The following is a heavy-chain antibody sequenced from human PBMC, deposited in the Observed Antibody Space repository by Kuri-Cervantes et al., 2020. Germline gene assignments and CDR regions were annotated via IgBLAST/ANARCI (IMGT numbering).Heavy chain of an antibody. V-gene: IGHV3-9*01. Sequence: SLRLSCAAYGFTFDDYAMHWVRQAPGKGLEWVSGISWNSGNIGYADSVKGRFSISRDNAKNSLYMQMNSLRAEDTDLYYCEKDGEQDYGDQTGFDYWGQGTTVTVSS. CDR2: ISWNSGNI. J-gene: IGHJ4*02. CDR1: GFTFDDYA. CDR3: EKDGEQDYGDQTGFDY. D-gene: IGHD4-17*01.